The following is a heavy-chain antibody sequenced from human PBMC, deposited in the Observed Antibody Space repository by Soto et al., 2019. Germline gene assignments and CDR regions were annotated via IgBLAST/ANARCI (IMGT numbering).Heavy chain of an antibody. V-gene: IGHV3-30*18. CDR3: AKNILIWFGELLAALDY. Sequence: GGSLRLSCVVAGVPFSSYGMNWVRQAPGKGLEWVAVISYDGSIKYYGDSVKGRFTISRDNSKNTLYLQMNSLRPEDTAVYYCAKNILIWFGELLAALDYWGQGTLVTVSS. J-gene: IGHJ4*02. D-gene: IGHD3-10*01. CDR2: ISYDGSIK. CDR1: GVPFSSYG.